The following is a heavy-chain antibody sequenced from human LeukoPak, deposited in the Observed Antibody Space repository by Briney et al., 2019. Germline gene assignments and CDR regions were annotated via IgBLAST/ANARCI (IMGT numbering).Heavy chain of an antibody. CDR1: GYSISLGYY. Sequence: SETLSLTCTVSGYSISLGYYWGWIRQPPGKGLEWIGSFYHTGSTYYNPSLKSRVTVSGDTSKNQFSLKLSSVTAADTAVYYCARDMGWNGLVGSWGQGTLVTVSS. V-gene: IGHV4-38-2*02. D-gene: IGHD1-1*01. J-gene: IGHJ4*02. CDR3: ARDMGWNGLVGS. CDR2: FYHTGST.